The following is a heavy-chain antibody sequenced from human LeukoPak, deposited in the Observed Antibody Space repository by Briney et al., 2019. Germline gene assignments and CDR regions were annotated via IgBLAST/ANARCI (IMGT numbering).Heavy chain of an antibody. J-gene: IGHJ4*02. CDR2: INHSGST. D-gene: IGHD3-10*01. Sequence: SETLSLTCTVSGGSISSSSYYWSWIRQPPGKGLGWIGDINHSGSTNYNPSLKRRITVSVDTSKNQFSLKLSSVTAADTAVYYCARRRLWFGELPIDYWGQGTLVTVSS. CDR3: ARRRLWFGELPIDY. CDR1: GGSISSSSYY. V-gene: IGHV4-39*07.